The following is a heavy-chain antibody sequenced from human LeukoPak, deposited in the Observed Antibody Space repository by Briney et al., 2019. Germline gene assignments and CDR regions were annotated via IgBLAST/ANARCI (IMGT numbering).Heavy chain of an antibody. CDR1: GASITNYY. Sequence: SETLSLTCPVSGASITNYYWNWIRQPAGKGLEWIGRIYTNGNTKYNPSLNSRVTMSVDTSKNQFSLRLSSVTAADTAVYYCARGGVPGAGNWFDPWGQGTLVTVSS. CDR3: ARGGVPGAGNWFDP. D-gene: IGHD2-2*01. V-gene: IGHV4-4*07. J-gene: IGHJ5*02. CDR2: IYTNGNT.